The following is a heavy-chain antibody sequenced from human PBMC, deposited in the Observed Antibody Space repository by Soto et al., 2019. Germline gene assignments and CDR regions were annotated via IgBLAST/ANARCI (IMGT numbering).Heavy chain of an antibody. CDR1: GFTFSHYA. CDR3: AKDGSDNFDY. D-gene: IGHD1-26*01. CDR2: MSYDGSNE. V-gene: IGHV3-30*18. J-gene: IGHJ4*02. Sequence: QVQLVESGGGVVQPGRSLRLSCAASGFTFSHYAMHWVRQAPGKGLEWVAPMSYDGSNEYYADSVKGRFTISRDNSKNTLYLQMNSLRAEDTAVYYCAKDGSDNFDYWGQGTLVTVSS.